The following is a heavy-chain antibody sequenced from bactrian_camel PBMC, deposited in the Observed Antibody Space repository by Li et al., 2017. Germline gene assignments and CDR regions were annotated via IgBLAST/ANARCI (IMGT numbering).Heavy chain of an antibody. V-gene: IGHV3S31*01. Sequence: VQLVESGGGSVQTGESLRLSCAASGATGSTYTMSWFRQAPGKEREGIQAIDNDGRTRYGKVDSVKGRFTISRDNAKNTLSLQMNNLKTEDTATYYCATRFAGYWGQGTQVTVS. CDR1: GATGSTYT. CDR3: ATRFAGY. CDR2: IDNDGRTR. J-gene: IGHJ4*01.